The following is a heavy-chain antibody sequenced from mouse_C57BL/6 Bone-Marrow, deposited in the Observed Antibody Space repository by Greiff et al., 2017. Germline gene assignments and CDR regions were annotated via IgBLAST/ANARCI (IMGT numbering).Heavy chain of an antibody. CDR3: ARGNYYGSSYLAMDY. CDR2: IYPRDGST. J-gene: IGHJ4*01. D-gene: IGHD1-1*01. Sequence: SDAELVKPGASVKISCKVSGYTFTDHTIHWMKQRPEQGLEWIGYIYPRDGSTKYNEKFKGKATLTADKSSSTAYMQLNSLTSEDSAVYFCARGNYYGSSYLAMDYWGQGTSGTVSS. CDR1: GYTFTDHT. V-gene: IGHV1-78*01.